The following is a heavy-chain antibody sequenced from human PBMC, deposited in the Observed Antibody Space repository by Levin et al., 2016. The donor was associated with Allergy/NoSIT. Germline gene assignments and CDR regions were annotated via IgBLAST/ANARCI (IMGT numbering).Heavy chain of an antibody. D-gene: IGHD3-9*01. CDR3: ARETYFYNN. CDR2: IDPNRGDT. CDR1: GYSFTGNH. J-gene: IGHJ4*02. V-gene: IGHV1-2*06. Sequence: ASVKVSCKASGYSFTGNHMHWVRQAPGQALEWVGRIDPNRGDTIYAQKFQGRVTMTRDTSISTAYMELSRLTSDDTAVYYCARETYFYNNWGQGTLVTVSS.